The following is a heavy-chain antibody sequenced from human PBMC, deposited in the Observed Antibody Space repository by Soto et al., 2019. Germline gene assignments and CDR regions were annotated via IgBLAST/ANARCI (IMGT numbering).Heavy chain of an antibody. J-gene: IGHJ6*02. V-gene: IGHV4-39*01. CDR3: ARPVQLPPYYYGMDV. D-gene: IGHD1-1*01. CDR1: GGSISSSSYY. CDR2: IYYSGST. Sequence: SETLSLTCTVSGGSISSSSYYWGWIRQPPGKGLEWIGSIYYSGSTYYNPSLKSRVTISVDTAKNQFSLTLSSVTAADTAVYYCARPVQLPPYYYGMDVWGQGTTVTVSS.